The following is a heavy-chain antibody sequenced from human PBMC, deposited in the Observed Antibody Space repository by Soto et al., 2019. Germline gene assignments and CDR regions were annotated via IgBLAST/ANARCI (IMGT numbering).Heavy chain of an antibody. CDR3: VRGKWIVALRSPFDP. D-gene: IGHD2-15*01. V-gene: IGHV3-30-3*01. CDR2: ISYDGDTQ. CDR1: EFDFSNFA. J-gene: IGHJ5*02. Sequence: QVQLEESGGGVVQPGRSLRLSCAASEFDFSNFAMHWVRQAPGKGLEWMAVISYDGDTQYYADSAKGRFTISRDNSKNKLYLQMNSLTAEDTAVYSCVRGKWIVALRSPFDPWGQGTIVRVSS.